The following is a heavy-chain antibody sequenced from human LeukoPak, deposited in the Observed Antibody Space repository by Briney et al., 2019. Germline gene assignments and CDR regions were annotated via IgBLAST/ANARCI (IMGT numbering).Heavy chain of an antibody. D-gene: IGHD3-22*01. J-gene: IGHJ4*02. V-gene: IGHV3-30*04. Sequence: GGSLRLSCTTSGFIFSRHSMHWVRQAPGKGPEWVAVIGDEGIHKYYADSVKGRFTISRDDSKNILYLQMDGLRAEDTGVYYCARDMIMGGPPDYLDYWGQGTLVTVSS. CDR1: GFIFSRHS. CDR3: ARDMIMGGPPDYLDY. CDR2: IGDEGIHK.